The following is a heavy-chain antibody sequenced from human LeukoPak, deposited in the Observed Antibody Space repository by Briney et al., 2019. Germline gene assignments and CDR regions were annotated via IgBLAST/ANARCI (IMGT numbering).Heavy chain of an antibody. CDR3: ARGITGMYYYDP. Sequence: GGSLRLSCTASGFTFSSHWMHWVRQAPGKGLVWVSRINFDGSSTNYADSVKGRFTISRDNAKDTLYLQINTLRAEDTAVYYCARGITGMYYYDPWGQGTLVTVSS. CDR1: GFTFSSHW. V-gene: IGHV3-74*01. D-gene: IGHD3-10*01. CDR2: INFDGSST. J-gene: IGHJ5*02.